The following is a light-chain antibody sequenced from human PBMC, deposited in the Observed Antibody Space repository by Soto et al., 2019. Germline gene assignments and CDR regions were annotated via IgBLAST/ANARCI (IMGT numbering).Light chain of an antibody. CDR2: DVI. CDR1: SSDIGGYDF. J-gene: IGLJ2*01. V-gene: IGLV2-8*01. CDR3: SSYGGSNNLL. Sequence: QSVLTRPPSASGSPGQSVTISCTGTSSDIGGYDFVSWYQQHPGKAPKLMIYDVIKRPSGVPDRFSGSKSGNTASLTVSGLQADDEADYYCSSYGGSNNLLFGGGTKLTVL.